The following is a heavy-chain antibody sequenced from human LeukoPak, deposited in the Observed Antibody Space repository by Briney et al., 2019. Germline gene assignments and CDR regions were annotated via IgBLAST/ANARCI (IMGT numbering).Heavy chain of an antibody. CDR2: ISSSSVAI. J-gene: IGHJ4*02. CDR3: ARGGLSSAASFDY. D-gene: IGHD6-19*01. Sequence: PGGSLRLSCAASGFILSTYSMNWVRQAPGNGLEWVSYISSSSVAIYYADSVKGRFTISRDNAKNSLYLQMNSLRAEDTAVYYCARGGLSSAASFDYWGQGTLVTVSS. CDR1: GFILSTYS. V-gene: IGHV3-48*01.